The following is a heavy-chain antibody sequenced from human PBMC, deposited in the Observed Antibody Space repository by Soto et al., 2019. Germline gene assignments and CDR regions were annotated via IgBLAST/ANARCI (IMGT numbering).Heavy chain of an antibody. CDR2: IYYSGST. D-gene: IGHD3-16*01. V-gene: IGHV4-31*03. Sequence: QVQLQESGPGLVKPSQTLSLTCTVSGGSISSGGYYWSWIRQHPGKGLEWIGYIYYSGSTYYNPSIKSRVTLSADMFNTQYSLKLSSVTAADTAGYHFARARRFFGVYVHFDYWGQGTLVTVSS. CDR1: GGSISSGGYY. J-gene: IGHJ4*02. CDR3: ARARRFFGVYVHFDY.